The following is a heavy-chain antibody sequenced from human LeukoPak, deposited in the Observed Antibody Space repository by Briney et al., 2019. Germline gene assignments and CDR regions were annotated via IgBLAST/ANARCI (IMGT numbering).Heavy chain of an antibody. CDR1: GFTFSSYA. CDR3: AKATVGYSSSWYDY. CDR2: ISGSGGST. D-gene: IGHD6-13*01. Sequence: GGSLRLSCAASGFTFSSYAMSWVRQAPGKGLEWVSAISGSGGSTYYADSVKGRFTISRVNSKNTLYLQMNSLRAEDTAVYYCAKATVGYSSSWYDYWGQGTLVTVSS. J-gene: IGHJ4*02. V-gene: IGHV3-23*01.